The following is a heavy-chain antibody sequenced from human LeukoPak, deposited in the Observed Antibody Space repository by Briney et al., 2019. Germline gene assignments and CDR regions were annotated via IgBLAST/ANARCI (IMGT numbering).Heavy chain of an antibody. CDR1: GFTFDDYG. D-gene: IGHD2-15*01. V-gene: IGHV3-20*04. CDR2: IDWNGDST. Sequence: PGGSLRLSCAASGFTFDDYGMTWVRQLPGKGLEWVSGIDWNGDSTTYTDSVKGRFTISRDNAKNSLYLQMNSLRADDTALYYCARVGIYCSGGSCYPALFDYWGQGTLVTVSS. J-gene: IGHJ4*02. CDR3: ARVGIYCSGGSCYPALFDY.